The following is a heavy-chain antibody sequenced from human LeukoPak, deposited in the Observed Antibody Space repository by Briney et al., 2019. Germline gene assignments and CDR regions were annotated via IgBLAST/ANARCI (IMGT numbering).Heavy chain of an antibody. Sequence: ASVKVSCKASGYTFTGYYMHWVRQAPGQGLEWKGWINPNSGGTNYAQKFQGRVTMTRDTSISTAYMELSRLRSDDTAVYYCARGLHWDDYVWGSYLAWFDPWGQGTLVTVSS. V-gene: IGHV1-2*02. CDR1: GYTFTGYY. J-gene: IGHJ5*02. CDR3: ARGLHWDDYVWGSYLAWFDP. CDR2: INPNSGGT. D-gene: IGHD3-16*02.